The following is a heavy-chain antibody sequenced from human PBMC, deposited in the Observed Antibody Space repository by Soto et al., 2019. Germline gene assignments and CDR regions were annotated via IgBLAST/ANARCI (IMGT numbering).Heavy chain of an antibody. V-gene: IGHV3-23*01. CDR2: ISGSGGST. J-gene: IGHJ6*02. D-gene: IGHD3-22*01. CDR3: AKDRAQYYDSSGYQNIYYYYGMDV. Sequence: GGSLRLSCAASGFTFSSYAMSWVRQAPGKGLEWVSAISGSGGSTYYADSVKGRFTISRDNSKNTLYLQMNSLRAEDTAVYYCAKDRAQYYDSSGYQNIYYYYGMDVWGQGTTVTVSS. CDR1: GFTFSSYA.